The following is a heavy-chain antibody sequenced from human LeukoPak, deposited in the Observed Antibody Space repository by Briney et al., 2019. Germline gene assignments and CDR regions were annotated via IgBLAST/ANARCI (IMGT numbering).Heavy chain of an antibody. CDR3: ARRRPVAPFDY. V-gene: IGHV3-21*01. J-gene: IGHJ4*02. CDR2: ISSSSTYI. CDR1: GFTFSTYE. D-gene: IGHD6-19*01. Sequence: GGSLRLSCAASGFTFSTYEMNWVRQAPGKGLEWVSSISSSSTYIYYADSVKGRFTISRDNAKNSLYLQMNSLGAEDTAVYYCARRRPVAPFDYWGQGSLVTVSS.